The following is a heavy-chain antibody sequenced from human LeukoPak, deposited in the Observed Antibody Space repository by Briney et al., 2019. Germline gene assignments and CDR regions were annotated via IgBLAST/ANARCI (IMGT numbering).Heavy chain of an antibody. D-gene: IGHD3-10*01. Sequence: ASVKVSCKASGYTFTSYYIYWVRQAPGQGLEWMGIINPSGGTTSNAQKFQGRVTMTTDTSTSTAHMELRSLRTDDTAVYYCTRGPEWFGVNVDYWGQGTLVTVSS. J-gene: IGHJ4*02. CDR2: INPSGGTT. CDR1: GYTFTSYY. V-gene: IGHV1-46*01. CDR3: TRGPEWFGVNVDY.